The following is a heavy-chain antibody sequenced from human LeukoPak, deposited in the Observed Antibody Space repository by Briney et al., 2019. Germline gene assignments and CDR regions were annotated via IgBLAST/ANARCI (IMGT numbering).Heavy chain of an antibody. CDR3: ARARWSSTGWFLGY. CDR2: VNPQGSGT. Sequence: GESLRLSCAASGFTFSSYWMHWVRQAPGKGLVWVSRVNPQGSGTSYTDSVKGRYTISRDDAKDALHLRMDNLRVEDTAVYYCARARWSSTGWFLGYWGQGTLVTVSS. J-gene: IGHJ4*02. CDR1: GFTFSSYW. D-gene: IGHD6-19*01. V-gene: IGHV3-74*01.